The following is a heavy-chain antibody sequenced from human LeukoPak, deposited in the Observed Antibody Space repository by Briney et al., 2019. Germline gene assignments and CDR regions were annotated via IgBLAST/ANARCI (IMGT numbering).Heavy chain of an antibody. J-gene: IGHJ4*02. CDR3: ANSRRWLQCPPFDY. V-gene: IGHV4-59*01. CDR2: IYYSGST. D-gene: IGHD5-24*01. Sequence: SETLSLTCTVSGGSISSYYWSWIRQPPGKGLEWIGYIYYSGSTNYNPSLKSRVTISVDTSKNQFSLNLTSVTAADTAVYYCANSRRWLQCPPFDYWGQGTLVTVSS. CDR1: GGSISSYY.